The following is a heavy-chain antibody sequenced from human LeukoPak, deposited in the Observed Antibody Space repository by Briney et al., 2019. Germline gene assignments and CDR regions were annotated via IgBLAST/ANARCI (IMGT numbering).Heavy chain of an antibody. J-gene: IGHJ5*02. D-gene: IGHD5-24*01. Sequence: GGSLRLSCAASGFTFSNYWMKWVRQAPGKGLGWVGNIKQDGSEKRYADSVRGRFSISRDNAQTSLYLQMNSLRAEDTAVYYCARASVPWLQLTWGQGTLVTVSS. CDR1: GFTFSNYW. CDR3: ARASVPWLQLT. V-gene: IGHV3-7*05. CDR2: IKQDGSEK.